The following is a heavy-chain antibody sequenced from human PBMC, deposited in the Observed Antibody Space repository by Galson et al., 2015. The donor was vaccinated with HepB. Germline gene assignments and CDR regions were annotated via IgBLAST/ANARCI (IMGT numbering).Heavy chain of an antibody. Sequence: SVKVSCKASGYTFTNYYIHWVRQAPGQGLEWMGIINPSGGSPSYAQRFQGRVTMTRDTSTSTVYMELSGLRSEDTGVYYCARSSATFDSSGNYDYWGQGTLVTVSS. CDR3: ARSSATFDSSGNYDY. J-gene: IGHJ4*02. CDR1: GYTFTNYY. CDR2: INPSGGSP. D-gene: IGHD3-22*01. V-gene: IGHV1-46*03.